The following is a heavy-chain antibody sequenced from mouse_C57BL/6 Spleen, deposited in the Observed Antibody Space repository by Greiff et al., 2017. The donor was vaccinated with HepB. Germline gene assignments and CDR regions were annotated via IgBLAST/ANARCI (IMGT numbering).Heavy chain of an antibody. V-gene: IGHV5S21*01. J-gene: IGHJ4*01. CDR3: TRGIGYAMDY. Sequence: EVKVEESGEGLVKPGGSLKLSCAASGFTFSSYAMSWVRQTPEKRLEWVAYISSGGDYIYYADTVKGRFTISRDNARNTLYLQMSSLKSEDTAMYYCTRGIGYAMDYWGQGTSVTVSA. D-gene: IGHD2-14*01. CDR2: ISSGGDYI. CDR1: GFTFSSYA.